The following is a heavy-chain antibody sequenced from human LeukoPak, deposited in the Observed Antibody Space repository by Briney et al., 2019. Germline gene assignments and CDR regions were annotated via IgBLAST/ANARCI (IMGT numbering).Heavy chain of an antibody. J-gene: IGHJ4*02. Sequence: GGSLRLSCAASGFTFSSYSMNWVRQAPGKGLEWVSYISSSSSTIYYADSVKGRFTISRDNAKNSLYLQMNSLRAEDTAVYYCATGPLSSSTWLYYFDYWGQGTLVTVSS. CDR3: ATGPLSSSTWLYYFDY. CDR1: GFTFSSYS. D-gene: IGHD6-13*01. CDR2: ISSSSSTI. V-gene: IGHV3-48*04.